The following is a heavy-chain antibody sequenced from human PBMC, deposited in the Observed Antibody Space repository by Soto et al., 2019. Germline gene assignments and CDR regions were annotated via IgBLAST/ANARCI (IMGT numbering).Heavy chain of an antibody. CDR3: ARDPRGGRPFDS. Sequence: DVQLVESGGGLVKPGGSLRLSCTASGFDISSYAMDWVRQAPGKGLEWVSCISGTSSYKYYADSVRGRFTISRDNAKNSLYLQLNSLRAEDTAVYYCARDPRGGRPFDSWGQGTLVTVSS. CDR2: ISGTSSYK. CDR1: GFDISSYA. V-gene: IGHV3-21*01. D-gene: IGHD3-10*01. J-gene: IGHJ4*02.